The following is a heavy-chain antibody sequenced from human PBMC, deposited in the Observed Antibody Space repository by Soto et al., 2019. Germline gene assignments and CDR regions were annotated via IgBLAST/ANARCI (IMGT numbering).Heavy chain of an antibody. J-gene: IGHJ4*02. CDR3: ARVRVIRGVIPSHFGL. D-gene: IGHD3-10*01. CDR2: ISTLYGTV. CDR1: GGTFNSYG. Sequence: QAHLAQSGAEVKKPGSSVTVSCKASGGTFNSYGISWVRQAPGQGLDWMGVISTLYGTVNNAQKFQGRVSITADKSTSTASLDLNSLRSDDTAVYYCARVRVIRGVIPSHFGLWGQGTLVTVSS. V-gene: IGHV1-69*06.